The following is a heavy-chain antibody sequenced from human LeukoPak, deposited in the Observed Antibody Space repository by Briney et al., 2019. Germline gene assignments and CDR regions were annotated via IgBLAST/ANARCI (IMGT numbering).Heavy chain of an antibody. V-gene: IGHV4-39*01. CDR2: IYYSGIT. CDR1: GDSISTSSFY. CDR3: ARSYYYDYRQIDY. D-gene: IGHD3-22*01. J-gene: IGHJ4*02. Sequence: PSETLSLTCTVSGDSISTSSFYWGWIRQPPGEGLEWLGSIYYSGITHYNPSLKSRVTISVDTSKNQFSLHLYSVTAADTAVFYCARSYYYDYRQIDYWGQGTLVTVSS.